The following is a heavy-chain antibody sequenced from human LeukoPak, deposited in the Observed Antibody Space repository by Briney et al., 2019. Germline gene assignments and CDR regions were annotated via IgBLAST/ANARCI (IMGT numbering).Heavy chain of an antibody. D-gene: IGHD3-9*01. CDR2: IHNDGSGT. V-gene: IGHV3-74*01. J-gene: IGHJ4*02. CDR3: ARGMYYDILTGPLGFDY. Sequence: PGGSLRLSCAASGFTFSRYWMHWVRQAPGTGLVWVSRIHNDGSGTSYADSVKGRFTISRDNAKNTVYLQMNSLRAEDTAVYYCARGMYYDILTGPLGFDYWGQGTLVTVSS. CDR1: GFTFSRYW.